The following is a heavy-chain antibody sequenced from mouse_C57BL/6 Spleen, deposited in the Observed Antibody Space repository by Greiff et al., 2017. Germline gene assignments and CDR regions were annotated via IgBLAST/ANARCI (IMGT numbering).Heavy chain of an antibody. V-gene: IGHV1-80*01. CDR2: IYPGDGDT. D-gene: IGHD2-2*01. J-gene: IGHJ4*01. Sequence: QVQLQQSGAELVKPGASVKISCKASGYAFSSYWMNWVQQRPGKGLEWIGQIYPGDGDTNYNGKCKGKATLTADKSSSTAYMQLSSLTSEDSAVYFCARSTMVTTGAMDYWGQGTSVTVSS. CDR1: GYAFSSYW. CDR3: ARSTMVTTGAMDY.